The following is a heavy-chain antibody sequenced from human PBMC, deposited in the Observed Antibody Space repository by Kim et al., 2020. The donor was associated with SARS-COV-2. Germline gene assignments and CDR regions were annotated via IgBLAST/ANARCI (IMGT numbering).Heavy chain of an antibody. CDR1: GFTFSSHG. V-gene: IGHV3-30*18. CDR3: AKDFYGDYGNDDYYAMDV. Sequence: GGSLRLSCAASGFTFSSHGMHWVRQAPGKGLEWVAVISYDGSKKYYAVSVKGRFTISRDNYKDTLDLQMNSLRAEDTAVYYCAKDFYGDYGNDDYYAMDVWGQGTTVTVSS. CDR2: ISYDGSKK. D-gene: IGHD4-17*01. J-gene: IGHJ6*02.